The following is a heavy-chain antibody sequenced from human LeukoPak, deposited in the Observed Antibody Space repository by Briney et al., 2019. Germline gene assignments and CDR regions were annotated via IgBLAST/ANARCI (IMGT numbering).Heavy chain of an antibody. CDR3: ATSSESYSVIDY. V-gene: IGHV1-24*01. J-gene: IGHJ4*02. CDR2: FDPEDGEI. D-gene: IGHD1-26*01. CDR1: GYTLTELS. Sequence: ASVKVSCKVSGYTLTELSMHWVRQAPGKGLEWMGGFDPEDGEIMYAERFQGRVTMTADTSTDTAYMELSSLTSEDTAVYYCATSSESYSVIDYWGQGTLVTVSS.